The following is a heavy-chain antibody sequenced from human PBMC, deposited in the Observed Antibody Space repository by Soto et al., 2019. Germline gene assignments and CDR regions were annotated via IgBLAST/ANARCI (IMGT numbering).Heavy chain of an antibody. CDR1: GGTFSSYA. V-gene: IGHV1-69*06. D-gene: IGHD5-18*01. CDR3: AGGTAMAHTSGFDY. CDR2: IIPIFGTA. J-gene: IGHJ4*02. Sequence: QVQLVQSGAEVKKPGSSVKVSCKASGGTFSSYAISWVRQAPGQGLEWMGGIIPIFGTANYAQKFQGRVTITADKPTSTAYRELSSLRSEDTAVYYCAGGTAMAHTSGFDYWGQGTLVTVSS.